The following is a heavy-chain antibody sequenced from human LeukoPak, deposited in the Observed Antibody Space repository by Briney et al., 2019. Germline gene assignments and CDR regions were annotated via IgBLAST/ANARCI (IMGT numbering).Heavy chain of an antibody. CDR1: GFTFSSYA. V-gene: IGHV3-23*01. D-gene: IGHD3-10*01. Sequence: GGSLRLSCAASGFTFSSYAMSRVRQAPGKGLEWVSAISGSGGSTHYADSVKGRFTISRDNSKNTLYLQMNSLRAEDTAVYYCSIGLLWFGELLQPIDYWGQGTLVTVSS. CDR3: SIGLLWFGELLQPIDY. J-gene: IGHJ4*02. CDR2: ISGSGGST.